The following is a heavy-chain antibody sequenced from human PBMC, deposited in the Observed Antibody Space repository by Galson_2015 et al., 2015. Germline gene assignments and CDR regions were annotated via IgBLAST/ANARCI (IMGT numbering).Heavy chain of an antibody. Sequence: SVKVSCKASGGTFSSYAISWVRQAPGQGLEWMGGIIPIFGTANYAQKFQGRVTITADESTSTAYMELSSLRSEDTAVYYCARDLRWSPTARDYYMDVWGKGTPVTVSS. D-gene: IGHD1-26*01. V-gene: IGHV1-69*13. CDR2: IIPIFGTA. CDR3: ARDLRWSPTARDYYMDV. J-gene: IGHJ6*03. CDR1: GGTFSSYA.